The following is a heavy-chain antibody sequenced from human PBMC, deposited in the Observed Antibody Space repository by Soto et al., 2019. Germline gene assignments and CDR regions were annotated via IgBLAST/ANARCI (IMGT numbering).Heavy chain of an antibody. J-gene: IGHJ4*02. CDR2: IYWNDDK. CDR1: RFRLPTTGGG. CDR3: ALCPRVSFWRGPLAY. V-gene: IGHV2-5*01. Sequence: PTQSITLAETVLRFRLPTTGGGMGWNRHPPGKDLDWLALIYWNDDKRHRPSTKSRLTINKDTSKNQVVLTMTNMDPVDTATYYCALCPRVSFWRGPLAYSAQGSLVIGSA. D-gene: IGHD3-3*01.